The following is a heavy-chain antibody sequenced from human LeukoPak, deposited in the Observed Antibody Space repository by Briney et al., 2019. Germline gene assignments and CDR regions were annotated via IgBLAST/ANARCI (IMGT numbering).Heavy chain of an antibody. CDR3: ARADGGRSGSGWYDFDY. CDR2: IYYSGST. D-gene: IGHD6-19*01. V-gene: IGHV4-30-4*01. CDR1: GGSISSGDYY. Sequence: SETLSLTCTVSGGSISSGDYYWSWIRQPPGRGLEWIGYIYYSGSTNYNPSLKSRVTISVDTSKNQFSLKLSSVTAADTAVYYCARADGGRSGSGWYDFDYWGQGTLVTVSS. J-gene: IGHJ4*02.